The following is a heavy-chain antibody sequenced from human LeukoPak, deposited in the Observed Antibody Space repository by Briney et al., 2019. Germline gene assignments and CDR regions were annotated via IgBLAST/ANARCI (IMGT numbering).Heavy chain of an antibody. CDR1: GGSFSGYY. D-gene: IGHD3-10*01. Sequence: PSETLSLTYAVYGGSFSGYYWSWIRQPPGKGLEWIGEINHSGSTNYNPSLKSRVTISVDTSKNQFSLELSSVTAADTAVYYCARGRSAMVRGVTPDYWGQGTLVTVSS. V-gene: IGHV4-34*01. CDR3: ARGRSAMVRGVTPDY. CDR2: INHSGST. J-gene: IGHJ4*02.